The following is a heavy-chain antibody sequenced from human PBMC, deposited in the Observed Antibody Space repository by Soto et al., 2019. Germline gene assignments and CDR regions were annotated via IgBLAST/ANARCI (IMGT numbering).Heavy chain of an antibody. CDR3: AHTWGLPFAY. CDR2: IYWNDDK. Sequence: QITLKESGPTLVEPTQTLTLTCTYSGFSLRTTGVGVGWIRQPPGKALEWLGIIYWNDDKRYSPSLKNRFTLTRDLSTTQVVLTTTNMDPVDTATHYCAHTWGLPFAYWGQGTLVIVSS. D-gene: IGHD3-16*01. CDR1: GFSLRTTGVG. J-gene: IGHJ4*02. V-gene: IGHV2-5*01.